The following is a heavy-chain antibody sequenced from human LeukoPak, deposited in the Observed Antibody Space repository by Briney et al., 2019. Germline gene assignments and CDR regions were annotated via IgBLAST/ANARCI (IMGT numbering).Heavy chain of an antibody. Sequence: GGSLRLSCAASGFTFSTYSMNWVRQAPGKGLESVSSISSISSYIYYADSVKGRFTISRDKAKNSLYLQMNSLRAEDTAVYYCAGGSGYSYGYPPHYWGQGTLVTVSS. J-gene: IGHJ4*02. V-gene: IGHV3-21*01. CDR2: ISSISSYI. CDR1: GFTFSTYS. D-gene: IGHD5-18*01. CDR3: AGGSGYSYGYPPHY.